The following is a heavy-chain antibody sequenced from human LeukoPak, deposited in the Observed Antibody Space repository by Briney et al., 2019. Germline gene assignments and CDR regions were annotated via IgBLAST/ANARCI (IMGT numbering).Heavy chain of an antibody. CDR2: ISRGSRTI. D-gene: IGHD6-13*01. CDR1: GFTFSDYS. J-gene: IGHJ4*02. Sequence: GGSLRLSCTASGFTFSDYSMNWVRQAPGKGLEWVSNISRGSRTIYYSDSVKGRFTISRDNAKNSLYPQMNSLRTEDTAVYFCARDSYSGSRNDYWGQGTLVTVSS. V-gene: IGHV3-48*01. CDR3: ARDSYSGSRNDY.